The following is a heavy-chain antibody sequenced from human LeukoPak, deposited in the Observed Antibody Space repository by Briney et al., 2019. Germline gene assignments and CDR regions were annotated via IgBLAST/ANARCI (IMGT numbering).Heavy chain of an antibody. V-gene: IGHV3-74*01. Sequence: GGSLRLSCAASGFTFSGYWMHWVRQAPGKGLVWVSRINGDGSITAYADSVKGRFTISRDNAKNTLYLQTNSLRAEDTAVYYCARGRAGNYYNHNDYWGQGTLVTVPS. D-gene: IGHD3-10*01. J-gene: IGHJ4*02. CDR3: ARGRAGNYYNHNDY. CDR1: GFTFSGYW. CDR2: INGDGSIT.